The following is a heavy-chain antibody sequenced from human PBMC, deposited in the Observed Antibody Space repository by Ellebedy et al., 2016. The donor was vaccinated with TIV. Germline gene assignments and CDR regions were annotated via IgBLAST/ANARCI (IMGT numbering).Heavy chain of an antibody. V-gene: IGHV1-8*01. CDR1: GYTFTSYD. D-gene: IGHD3-10*01. Sequence: AASVKVSCKASGYTFTSYDINWVRQATGQGLEWMGWMNPNSGNTGYAQKFQGRVTMTRNTSISTAYMELSSLRSEDTAVYYCAREISELLWFGELKAYDYWGQGTLVTVSS. J-gene: IGHJ4*02. CDR3: AREISELLWFGELKAYDY. CDR2: MNPNSGNT.